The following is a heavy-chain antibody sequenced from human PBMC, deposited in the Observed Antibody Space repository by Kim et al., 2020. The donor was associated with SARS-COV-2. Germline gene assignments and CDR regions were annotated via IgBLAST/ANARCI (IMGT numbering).Heavy chain of an antibody. V-gene: IGHV1-3*01. J-gene: IGHJ4*02. Sequence: ASVKVSCKASGYTFTSYAIQWVRQAPGQRLEWMGWINAGNGKTKYSQKFQGRVTITRDTSASTAYMELSSLRSEDTAVFYCARARDSEGYKFDNWGQGTVVTVSP. CDR3: ARARDSEGYKFDN. CDR2: INAGNGKT. D-gene: IGHD1-1*01. CDR1: GYTFTSYA.